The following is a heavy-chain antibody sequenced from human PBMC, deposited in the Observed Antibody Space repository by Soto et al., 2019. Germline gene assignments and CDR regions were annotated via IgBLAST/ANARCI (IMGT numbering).Heavy chain of an antibody. D-gene: IGHD6-13*01. CDR3: ARSSGYSSSRFDY. J-gene: IGHJ4*02. CDR2: INHSGST. Sequence: PSETLSLTCAVYGGSFSGYSWSWIRQPPGKGLEWIREINHSGSTNYNPSLKSRVTISVDTSKNQFSLKLSSVTAADTAVYYCARSSGYSSSRFDYWGQGILVTVSS. V-gene: IGHV4-34*01. CDR1: GGSFSGYS.